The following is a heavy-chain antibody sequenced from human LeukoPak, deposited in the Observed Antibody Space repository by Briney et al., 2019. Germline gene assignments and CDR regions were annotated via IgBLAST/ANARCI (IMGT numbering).Heavy chain of an antibody. CDR3: AGHYNTWEYIDY. V-gene: IGHV4-39*01. CDR2: IYYSGTT. J-gene: IGHJ4*02. CDR1: GDSVISSSYY. D-gene: IGHD3-10*01. Sequence: SETLSLTCTVSGDSVISSSYYWGWIRQPPGKGLEWIGSIYYSGTTYYSPSLKSRVTISVDTSKNQFPLKLSSVTATDTAVYYCAGHYNTWEYIDYWGQGTLVTVSS.